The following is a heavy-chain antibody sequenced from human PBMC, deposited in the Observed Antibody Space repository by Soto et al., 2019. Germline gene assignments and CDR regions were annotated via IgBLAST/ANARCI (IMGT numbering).Heavy chain of an antibody. V-gene: IGHV1-8*01. CDR2: MNPHSGDT. D-gene: IGHD6-19*01. CDR3: RRGFLGPVAQ. Sequence: RASVKVSCKASGYSFTSLHFNWVRQATGQGLEWIGWMNPHSGDTGFAQRFQGRVTMTRNSSINTAYMELRSLRPQDTAGYSCRRGFLGPVAQWGQGTQVTVSS. CDR1: GYSFTSLH. J-gene: IGHJ4*02.